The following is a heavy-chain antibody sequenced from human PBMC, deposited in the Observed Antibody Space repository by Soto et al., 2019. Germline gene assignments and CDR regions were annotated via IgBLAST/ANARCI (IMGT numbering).Heavy chain of an antibody. CDR2: INPDNGNT. CDR3: ARGIATGQLDP. D-gene: IGHD2-15*01. Sequence: ASVKVSCKASGYTFTRYTMNWVRQAPGQRLEWMGWINPDNGNTKSSQKFQDRVIITRDTSASTAYMDLSSLRSEDTAVYYCARGIATGQLDPWGQGALVTVSS. J-gene: IGHJ5*02. CDR1: GYTFTRYT. V-gene: IGHV1-3*01.